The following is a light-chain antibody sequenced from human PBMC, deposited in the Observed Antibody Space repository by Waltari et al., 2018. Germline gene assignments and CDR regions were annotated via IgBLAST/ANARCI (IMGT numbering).Light chain of an antibody. CDR1: ESLLHTNGYYY. V-gene: IGKV2-28*01. Sequence: EIVTTQPPISPPVTPGEPANISCRSSESLLHTNGYYYLDWYLQRPGQSPQLLIYFGSNRASGVADRFSGSASGTDFTLQVSRVEAEDVGVYFCMQGLQIPFTFGQGTKLQI. CDR2: FGS. CDR3: MQGLQIPFT. J-gene: IGKJ2*01.